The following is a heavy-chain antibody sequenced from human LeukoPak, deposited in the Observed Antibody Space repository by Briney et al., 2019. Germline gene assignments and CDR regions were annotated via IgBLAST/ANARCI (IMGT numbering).Heavy chain of an antibody. V-gene: IGHV1-2*02. CDR1: GYTFTGYY. D-gene: IGHD4-17*01. J-gene: IGHJ5*02. CDR2: INPNSGGT. CDR3: ARERYGATGGWFDP. Sequence: PRASVKVSCKASGYTFTGYYMHWVRQAPGQGLEWMGWINPNSGGTNYAQKFQGRVTMTRDTSISTAHMELSRLRSDDTAVYYCARERYGATGGWFDPWGQGTLVTVSS.